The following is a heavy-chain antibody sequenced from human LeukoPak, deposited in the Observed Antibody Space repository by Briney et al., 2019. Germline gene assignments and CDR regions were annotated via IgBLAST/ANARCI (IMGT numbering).Heavy chain of an antibody. D-gene: IGHD6-19*01. CDR2: ISWNSGSI. V-gene: IGHV3-9*01. CDR3: AKDISPGIAVAGTPYYFDY. J-gene: IGHJ4*02. CDR1: GFTFDDYA. Sequence: PGGSLRLSCAASGFTFDDYAMHWVRQAPGKGLEWVSGISWNSGSIGYADSVKGRFTISRDNAKNSLYLQMNSLRAEDTALYYCAKDISPGIAVAGTPYYFDYWGQGTLVTVSS.